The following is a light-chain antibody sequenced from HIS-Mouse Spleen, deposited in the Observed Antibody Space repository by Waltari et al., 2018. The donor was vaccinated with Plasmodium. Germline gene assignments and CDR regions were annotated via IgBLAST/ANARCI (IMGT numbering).Light chain of an antibody. CDR1: KLGDKY. J-gene: IGLJ2*01. V-gene: IGLV3-1*01. Sequence: SYELTQPPSVSVSPGQTASITCSGVKLGDKYACWYQQKPGQSPGLVLYQDSKRPSGIPERFSGSNSGNTATLTISGTQAMDEADYYCQAWDSSTVVFGGGTKLTVL. CDR2: QDS. CDR3: QAWDSSTVV.